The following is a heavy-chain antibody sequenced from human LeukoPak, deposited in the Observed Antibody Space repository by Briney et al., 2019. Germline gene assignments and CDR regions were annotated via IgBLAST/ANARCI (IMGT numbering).Heavy chain of an antibody. CDR3: AKPTAGL. CDR1: GFTFSSYW. J-gene: IGHJ4*02. V-gene: IGHV3-30*18. CDR2: ISYDGSNK. Sequence: GGSLRLSCAASGFTFSSYWMSWVRQAPGKGLEWVAVISYDGSNKYYADSVKGRFTISRDNSKNTLYLQMNSLRAEDTAVYYCAKPTAGLWGQGTLVTVSS.